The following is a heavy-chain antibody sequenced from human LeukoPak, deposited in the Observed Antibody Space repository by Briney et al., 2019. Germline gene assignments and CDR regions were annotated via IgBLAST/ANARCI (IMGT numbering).Heavy chain of an antibody. D-gene: IGHD3-9*01. J-gene: IGHJ3*02. CDR1: AFTFSNYG. V-gene: IGHV3-30*02. CDR3: ARTPYYDILTGYDAFDI. Sequence: PGGSLRLSCAASAFTFSNYGMHWVRQAPGKGLEWVAFIRYDGSNKYYADSVKGRFTISRDNAKNSLYLQMNSLRAEDTAVYYCARTPYYDILTGYDAFDIWGQGTMVTVSS. CDR2: IRYDGSNK.